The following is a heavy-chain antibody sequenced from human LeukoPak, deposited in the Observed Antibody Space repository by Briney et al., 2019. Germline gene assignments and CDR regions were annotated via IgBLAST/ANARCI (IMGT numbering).Heavy chain of an antibody. CDR3: ARHGYGDYYFDY. CDR1: GGSISLHY. V-gene: IGHV4-4*07. J-gene: IGHJ4*02. CDR2: IYFSGST. D-gene: IGHD4-17*01. Sequence: SETLSLTCTVSGGSISLHYWSWIRQPAGEGLEWIGRIYFSGSTNSNPSLKSRVTMSVDTSKNQFSLKLNSVTAADTAVYYCARHGYGDYYFDYWGQGTLVTVSS.